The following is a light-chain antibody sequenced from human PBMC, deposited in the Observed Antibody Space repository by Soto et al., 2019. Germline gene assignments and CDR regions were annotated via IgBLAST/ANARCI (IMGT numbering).Light chain of an antibody. CDR2: RNS. CDR1: NSNIETNY. Sequence: QSVLTQPPSASGTPGQTVVISCSGSNSNIETNYVFWYQQLPGAAPKPLMYRNSQRPSGVPDRFSGSKSGTSASLAISGLLSDDEADYYCASWDDSLIGGVFGGGTKLTVL. CDR3: ASWDDSLIGGV. J-gene: IGLJ3*02. V-gene: IGLV1-47*01.